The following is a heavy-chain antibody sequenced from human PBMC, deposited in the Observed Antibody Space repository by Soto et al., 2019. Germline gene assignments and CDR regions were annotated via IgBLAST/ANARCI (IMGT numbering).Heavy chain of an antibody. CDR2: ISWNSGSI. V-gene: IGHV3-9*01. D-gene: IGHD3-22*01. CDR1: GFTFDDYA. Sequence: PGGSLRLSCAASGFTFDDYAMHWVRQAPGKGLEWVSGISWNSGSIGYADSVKGRFTISRDNAKNSLYLQMNSLRAEDTAVYYCARDFYYDSSGYDYWGQGTLVTVSS. CDR3: ARDFYYDSSGYDY. J-gene: IGHJ4*02.